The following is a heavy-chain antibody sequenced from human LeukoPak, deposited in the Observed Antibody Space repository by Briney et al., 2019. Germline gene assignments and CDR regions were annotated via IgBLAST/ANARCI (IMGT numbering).Heavy chain of an antibody. J-gene: IGHJ4*02. V-gene: IGHV3-30*02. CDR2: IRYDGINK. D-gene: IGHD6-13*01. CDR1: GFSFSAYA. Sequence: GGSLRLSCAASGFSFSAYAMYWVRQAPGKGPEWVALIRYDGINKYYGDSVKGRFTISRDNSKNMLYLQMNSLRAEDTAVYYCVKTGSGWYGDYWGQGARITVSS. CDR3: VKTGSGWYGDY.